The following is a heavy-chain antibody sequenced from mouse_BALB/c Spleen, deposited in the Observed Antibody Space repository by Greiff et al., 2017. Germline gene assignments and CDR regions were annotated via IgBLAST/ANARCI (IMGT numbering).Heavy chain of an antibody. D-gene: IGHD2-14*01. CDR3: ARDMRYEDYFDY. Sequence: EVQLVESGGGLVQPGGSLKLSCAASGFTFSSYGMSWVRQTPDKRLELVATINSNGGSTYYPDSVKGRFTISRDNAKNTLYLQMSSLKSEDTAMYYCARDMRYEDYFDYWGQGTTLTVSS. J-gene: IGHJ2*01. V-gene: IGHV5-6-3*01. CDR2: INSNGGST. CDR1: GFTFSSYG.